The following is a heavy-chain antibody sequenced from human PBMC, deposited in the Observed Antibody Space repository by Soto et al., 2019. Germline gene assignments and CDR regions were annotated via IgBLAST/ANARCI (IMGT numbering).Heavy chain of an antibody. CDR3: ARARRGVIHRGHHWFDP. CDR2: IYHSGST. CDR1: GGSISSGGYS. D-gene: IGHD3-10*01. V-gene: IGHV4-30-2*01. Sequence: SETLSLTCAVSGGSISSGGYSWSWIRQPPGKGLEWIGYIYHSGSTYYNPSLKSRVTISVDRSKNQFSLKLSSVTAADTAVYYCARARRGVIHRGHHWFDPWGQGTLVTVSS. J-gene: IGHJ5*02.